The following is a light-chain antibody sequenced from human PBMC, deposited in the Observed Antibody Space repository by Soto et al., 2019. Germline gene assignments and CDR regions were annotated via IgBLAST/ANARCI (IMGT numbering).Light chain of an antibody. CDR1: SSDVSGYNS. Sequence: QSALTQPASVSGSPGQSITISCTGTSSDVSGYNSVSWYQHHPGKAPKLMIYDVSNRPSGFSDRFSGSKSGNTASLTISGLQAEDEADYYCSSYTSSMSYVFGTGTKVTVL. CDR2: DVS. V-gene: IGLV2-14*03. CDR3: SSYTSSMSYV. J-gene: IGLJ1*01.